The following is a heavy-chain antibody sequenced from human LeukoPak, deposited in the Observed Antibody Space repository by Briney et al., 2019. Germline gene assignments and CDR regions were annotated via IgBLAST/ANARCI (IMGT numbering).Heavy chain of an antibody. V-gene: IGHV4-34*01. CDR3: ARGRHPIVVVPAATFDY. D-gene: IGHD2-2*01. CDR1: GGSFSGYY. CDR2: INHSGST. Sequence: PSETLSLTXAVYGGSFSGYYWSWIRQPPGKGLEWIGEINHSGSTNYNPSLKSRVTISVDTSKNQFSLKLSSVTAADTAVYYCARGRHPIVVVPAATFDYWGQGTLVTVSS. J-gene: IGHJ4*02.